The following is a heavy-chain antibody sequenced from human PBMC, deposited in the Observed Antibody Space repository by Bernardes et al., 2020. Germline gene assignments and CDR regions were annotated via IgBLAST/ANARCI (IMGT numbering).Heavy chain of an antibody. V-gene: IGHV2-5*02. J-gene: IGHJ4*02. Sequence: SGPTLSKPTQTLTLTCPFSGFSLSPSGVGVGWIRQPPGKALEWLALIYWDDDKRYSPSLKSRLTITKDTSKNQVVLTMTNMDPVDTATYYCAHRPYGGYDEGGFDYWGQGTLVTVSS. CDR3: AHRPYGGYDEGGFDY. CDR1: GFSLSPSGVG. CDR2: IYWDDDK. D-gene: IGHD4-17*01.